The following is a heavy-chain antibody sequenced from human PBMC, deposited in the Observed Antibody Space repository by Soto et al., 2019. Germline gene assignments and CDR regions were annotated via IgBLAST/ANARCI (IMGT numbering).Heavy chain of an antibody. Sequence: GGSLRLSCAASGFTFSRYGMHWVRQAPGKGLEWVALISYVGSKTYYADSVKGRFTISRDNSKNTLYLQMSSLRVEDTAVYYCAKDLGGNSEDGMDVWGQGTTVTVSS. CDR3: AKDLGGNSEDGMDV. V-gene: IGHV3-30*18. CDR1: GFTFSRYG. J-gene: IGHJ6*02. CDR2: ISYVGSKT. D-gene: IGHD3-16*01.